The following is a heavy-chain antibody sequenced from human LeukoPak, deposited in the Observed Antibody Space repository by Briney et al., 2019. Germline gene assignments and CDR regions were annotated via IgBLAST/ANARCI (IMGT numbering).Heavy chain of an antibody. V-gene: IGHV1-24*01. D-gene: IGHD3-9*01. J-gene: IGHJ4*02. Sequence: ASVKVSCKVSGYTLTELSMHWVRQAPGEGLEWMGGFDPEDGETIYAQKFQGRVTMTEGTSTDTAYMELSSLRSEDTAVYFCATYYDFLTGYLDYWGQGTLVTVSS. CDR1: GYTLTELS. CDR3: ATYYDFLTGYLDY. CDR2: FDPEDGET.